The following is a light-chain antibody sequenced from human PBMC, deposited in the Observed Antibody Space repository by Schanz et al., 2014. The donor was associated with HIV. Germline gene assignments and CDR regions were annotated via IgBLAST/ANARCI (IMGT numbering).Light chain of an antibody. J-gene: IGLJ1*01. CDR2: DVN. CDR1: NSDVGGYDY. Sequence: QSVLTQPASVSGSPGQSITISCTGTNSDVGGYDYVSWYQQHPGKAPKLIIYDVNYRPSGSSNRFSGSKSGSTASLTISGLQAEDEADYYCSSYTSSSTLEGVFGTGTKLTVL. V-gene: IGLV2-14*01. CDR3: SSYTSSSTLEGV.